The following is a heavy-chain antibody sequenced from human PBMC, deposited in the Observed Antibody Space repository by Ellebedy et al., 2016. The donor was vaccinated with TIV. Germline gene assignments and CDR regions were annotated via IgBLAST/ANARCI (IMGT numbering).Heavy chain of an antibody. V-gene: IGHV4-31*03. CDR3: ARVAYYYYYMDV. J-gene: IGHJ6*03. Sequence: SETLSLXXTVSGGSISSGGYYWSWIRQHPGKGLEWIGYIYYSGSTYYNPSLKSRVTISVDTSKNQFSLKLSSVTAADTAVYYCARVAYYYYYMDVWGKGTTVTVSS. CDR2: IYYSGST. CDR1: GGSISSGGYY.